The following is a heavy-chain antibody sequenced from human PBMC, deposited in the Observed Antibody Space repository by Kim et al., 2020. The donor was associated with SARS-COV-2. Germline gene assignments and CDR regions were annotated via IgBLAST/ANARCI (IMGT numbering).Heavy chain of an antibody. J-gene: IGHJ6*02. Sequence: SETLSLTCAVYGGSFSGYYWSWIRQPPGKGLEWIGEINHSGSTNYNPSLKSRVTISVDTSKNQFSLKLSSVTAADTAVYYCAREVGSSWPFVSYGMDVWGQGTTVTVSS. CDR3: AREVGSSWPFVSYGMDV. CDR2: INHSGST. V-gene: IGHV4-34*01. D-gene: IGHD6-13*01. CDR1: GGSFSGYY.